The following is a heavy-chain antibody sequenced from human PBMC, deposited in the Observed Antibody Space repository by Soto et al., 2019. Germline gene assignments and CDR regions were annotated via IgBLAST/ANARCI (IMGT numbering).Heavy chain of an antibody. CDR2: TSYDGSTK. J-gene: IGHJ2*01. V-gene: IGHV3-30-3*01. CDR3: AKDGVFYCGIWYFGL. D-gene: IGHD1-20*01. CDR1: GFTFSRYT. Sequence: VQLVESGGGVVQPGRSLRLSCAASGFTFSRYTMHWVRQAPGKGLEWVAVTSYDGSTKYYADSVKGRFTISRDNSKNILYLHFDYLRDEHTAIYYCAKDGVFYCGIWYFGLLSGGTMVTVAS.